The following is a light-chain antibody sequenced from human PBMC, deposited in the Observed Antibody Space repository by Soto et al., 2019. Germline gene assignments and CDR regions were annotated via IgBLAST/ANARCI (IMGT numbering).Light chain of an antibody. Sequence: DIQMTQSPSSLSASVGDRVTITCRASQGISNYLAWYQQKPGKVPKLLIYAASTLQSGVPSRFSGSGSGTDFTLTISSRQPEDVALYYYQKYNSAPPWTFGQGTKVEIK. CDR3: QKYNSAPPWT. CDR1: QGISNY. CDR2: AAS. J-gene: IGKJ1*01. V-gene: IGKV1-27*01.